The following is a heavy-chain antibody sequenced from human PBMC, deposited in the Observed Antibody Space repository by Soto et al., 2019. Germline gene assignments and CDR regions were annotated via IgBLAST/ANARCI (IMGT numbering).Heavy chain of an antibody. CDR2: IVVGSGNT. CDR3: AANSRQQLVLDY. CDR1: GFTFTSSA. J-gene: IGHJ4*02. D-gene: IGHD6-13*01. V-gene: IGHV1-58*02. Sequence: SVKVSCKASGFTFTSSAMQWVRQARGQRLEWIGWIVVGSGNTNYAQKFQERVTITRDMSTSTAYMELSSLRSEDTAVYYCAANSRQQLVLDYWGQGTLVNVSS.